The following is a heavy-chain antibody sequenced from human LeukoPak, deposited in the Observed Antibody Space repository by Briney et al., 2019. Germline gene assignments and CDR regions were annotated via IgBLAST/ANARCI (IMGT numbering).Heavy chain of an antibody. J-gene: IGHJ6*04. D-gene: IGHD3-16*01. V-gene: IGHV3-33*01. CDR2: IWYDGSNK. CDR3: ARDGGFDTTYYYYYYGMDV. Sequence: GRSLRLSCAASGFTFSSYGMHWVRQAPGKGLEWVAVIWYDGSNKYYADSVKGRFTISRDNAKNSLYLQMNSLRAEDTAVYYCARDGGFDTTYYYYYYGMDVWGKGTTVTVSS. CDR1: GFTFSSYG.